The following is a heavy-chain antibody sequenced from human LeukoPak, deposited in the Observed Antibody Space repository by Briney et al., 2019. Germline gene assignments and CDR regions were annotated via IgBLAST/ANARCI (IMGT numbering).Heavy chain of an antibody. J-gene: IGHJ5*02. Sequence: PGGSLRLSCAASGFTFSSYAMHWVRQAPGKGLEWVAVISYDGSNKYYADSVKGRFTISRDNSKNTLYLQMNSLRAEDTAVYYCARDQGLLGPGGFDPWGQGTLVTVSS. CDR3: ARDQGLLGPGGFDP. V-gene: IGHV3-30*14. D-gene: IGHD4-17*01. CDR2: ISYDGSNK. CDR1: GFTFSSYA.